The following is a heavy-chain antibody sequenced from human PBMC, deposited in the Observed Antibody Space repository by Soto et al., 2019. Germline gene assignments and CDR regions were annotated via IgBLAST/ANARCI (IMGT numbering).Heavy chain of an antibody. Sequence: GGSLRLSCAASGFTFSSYWMNWVRQAPGKGLEYVSAISSNGGSTYYANSVKGRFTISRDNSKNTLYLQMGSLRAEDMAVYYCARSDILTGYWIHYGMDVWGQGTTVTVSS. CDR1: GFTFSSYW. D-gene: IGHD3-9*01. V-gene: IGHV3-64*01. CDR3: ARSDILTGYWIHYGMDV. CDR2: ISSNGGST. J-gene: IGHJ6*02.